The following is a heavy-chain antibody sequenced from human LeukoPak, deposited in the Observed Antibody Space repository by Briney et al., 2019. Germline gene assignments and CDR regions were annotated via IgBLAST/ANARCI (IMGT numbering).Heavy chain of an antibody. V-gene: IGHV3-7*01. D-gene: IGHD3-3*01. CDR3: ARGHTYYDFWSGHYFDY. CDR2: IKQDGSEK. J-gene: IGHJ4*02. CDR1: GLKFSNYW. Sequence: GGSLRLSCAASGLKFSNYWLTWVRQAPGKGLEWVANIKQDGSEKYYVDSVKGRFTISRDNAKNSLYLQMNSLRAEDTAVYYCARGHTYYDFWSGHYFDYWGQGTLVTVSS.